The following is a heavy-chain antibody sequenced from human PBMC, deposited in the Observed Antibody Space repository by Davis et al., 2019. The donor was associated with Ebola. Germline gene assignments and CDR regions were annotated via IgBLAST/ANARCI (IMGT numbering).Heavy chain of an antibody. CDR1: GGSFSGYS. D-gene: IGHD3-10*01. CDR3: AGRGWFRAKYGMDV. J-gene: IGHJ6*02. V-gene: IGHV4-34*12. Sequence: PQTLSPTCALYGGSFSGYSSSWIRQLPGKGREWIGKNIHSGSTNYNPSLKSRVTISVDTSKNQSTLKMSSVTAANTAVYYCAGRGWFRAKYGMDVWGQGTTVTVSS. CDR2: NIHSGST.